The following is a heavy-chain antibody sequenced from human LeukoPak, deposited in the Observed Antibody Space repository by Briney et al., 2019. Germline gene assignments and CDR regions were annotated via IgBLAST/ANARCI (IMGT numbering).Heavy chain of an antibody. V-gene: IGHV4-4*02. J-gene: IGHJ2*01. Sequence: PSGTLSLTCAVSGASISSINWWWSWVRQPPGKGLVWIGEIYHSGSTNYNPSLKSRVTMSVDKSKNQFSLKLSSVTAADTAVYYCARGPYCTNGVCYQAYWYFDLWGRGTLVTVSS. CDR1: GASISSINW. D-gene: IGHD2-8*01. CDR3: ARGPYCTNGVCYQAYWYFDL. CDR2: IYHSGST.